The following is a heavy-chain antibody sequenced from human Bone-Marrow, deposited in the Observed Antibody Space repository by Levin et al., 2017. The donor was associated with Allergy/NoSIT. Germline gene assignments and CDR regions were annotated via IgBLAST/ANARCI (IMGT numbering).Heavy chain of an antibody. CDR1: GGSISSYY. Sequence: SETLSLTCTVSGGSISSYYWSWIRQPPGKGLEWIGYIYYDGTTNYNPSLKSRVTISVDTSKNQLPLRLNSVTAADTAVYYWTRARYSTLFDFWGPGTRVAVSS. D-gene: IGHD5-18*01. CDR2: IYYDGTT. J-gene: IGHJ4*02. CDR3: TRARYSTLFDF. V-gene: IGHV4-59*01.